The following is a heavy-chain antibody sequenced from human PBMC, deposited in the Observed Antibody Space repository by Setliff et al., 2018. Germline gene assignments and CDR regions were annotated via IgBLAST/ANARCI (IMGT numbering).Heavy chain of an antibody. V-gene: IGHV4-61*01. D-gene: IGHD3-10*01. Sequence: PSETLSLTCTVSGASITNINYYWCWIRQTPEKGLEWIGFVFYSGDTRYNPSLKSRVTMSVDTSMNQFSLNLNSVTAADTAVYYCARDRTYYASGTYTRWFDYWGQGSLVTVSS. CDR2: VFYSGDT. CDR1: GASITNINYY. CDR3: ARDRTYYASGTYTRWFDY. J-gene: IGHJ4*02.